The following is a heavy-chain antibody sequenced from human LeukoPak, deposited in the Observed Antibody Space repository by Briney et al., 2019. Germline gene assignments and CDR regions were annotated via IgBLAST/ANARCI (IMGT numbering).Heavy chain of an antibody. V-gene: IGHV4-39*01. CDR1: GFTFSSYW. J-gene: IGHJ4*02. Sequence: PGGSLRLSCAASGFTFSSYWMSWVRQPPGKGLEWIGSIYYSGSTYYNPSLKSRVTISVDTSKNQFSLKLSSVTAADTAVYYCASRSSGWYAGSFDYWGQGTLVTVSS. CDR3: ASRSSGWYAGSFDY. CDR2: IYYSGST. D-gene: IGHD6-19*01.